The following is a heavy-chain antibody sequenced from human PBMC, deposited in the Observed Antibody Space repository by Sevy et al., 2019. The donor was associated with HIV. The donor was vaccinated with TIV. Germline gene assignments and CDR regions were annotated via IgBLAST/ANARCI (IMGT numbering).Heavy chain of an antibody. CDR2: IFRSGETT. Sequence: GGSLRLSCAASGFTFYNYAMNWVRQAPGKGLEWVSTIFRSGETTYYADSVKARFTISRDNSKNTLYLQMNSLRTEDTALYYCAGARYDSSGCFDAFDIWGQGTMVTVSS. CDR1: GFTFYNYA. CDR3: AGARYDSSGCFDAFDI. D-gene: IGHD3-22*01. V-gene: IGHV3-23*01. J-gene: IGHJ3*02.